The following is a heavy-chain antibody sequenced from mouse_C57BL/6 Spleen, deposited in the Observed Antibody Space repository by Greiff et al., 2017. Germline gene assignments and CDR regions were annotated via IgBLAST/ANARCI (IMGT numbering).Heavy chain of an antibody. D-gene: IGHD1-1*01. CDR3: ARRTVVATDYAMDD. J-gene: IGHJ4*01. CDR2: ISSGSSTI. Sequence: EVMLVESGGGLVKPGGSLKLSCAASGFTFSDYGMHWVRQAPEKGLEWVAYISSGSSTIYYADTVKGRFTISRDNAKNTLFLQMTSLRSEDTAMYYCARRTVVATDYAMDDWGQGTSVTVSS. V-gene: IGHV5-17*01. CDR1: GFTFSDYG.